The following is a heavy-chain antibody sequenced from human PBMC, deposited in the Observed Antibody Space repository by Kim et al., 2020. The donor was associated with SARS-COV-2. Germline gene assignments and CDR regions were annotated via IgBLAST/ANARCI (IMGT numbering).Heavy chain of an antibody. CDR3: AKDAKWEHNYFDY. V-gene: IGHV3-30*02. D-gene: IGHD1-26*01. J-gene: IGHJ4*02. Sequence: YADCVKSRYTITRDNSKNTLYLHRNSMRAEDKAVYYCAKDAKWEHNYFDYWGQGALVTVSS.